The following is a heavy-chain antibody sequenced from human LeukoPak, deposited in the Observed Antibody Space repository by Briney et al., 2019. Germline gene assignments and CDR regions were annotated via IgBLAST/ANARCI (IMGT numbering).Heavy chain of an antibody. CDR2: ISYDGSNK. CDR1: GFSLSAYG. V-gene: IGHV3-30*18. D-gene: IGHD2-21*02. Sequence: PGGSLRLSCTVSGFSLSAYGMHWVRQAPGKGLEWVAVISYDGSNKYYADSVKGRFTISRDNSKNTLYLQMNSLRAEDTAVYYCAKDRGAYCGGDCPAPFDYWGQGTLVTVSS. J-gene: IGHJ4*02. CDR3: AKDRGAYCGGDCPAPFDY.